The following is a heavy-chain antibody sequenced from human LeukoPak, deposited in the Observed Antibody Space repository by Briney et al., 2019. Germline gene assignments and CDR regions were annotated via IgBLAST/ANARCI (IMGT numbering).Heavy chain of an antibody. CDR1: GYSFTSYW. D-gene: IGHD1-1*01. V-gene: IGHV5-51*01. CDR2: IYPGDSDT. J-gene: IGHJ4*02. Sequence: GESLKISCKGSGYSFTSYWIGWVRQMPGKGLEWMGIIYPGDSDTRYSPSFQGQVTISADKSISTAYLQWSSLKASDAAMYYCARPQFWNPYYFDYWGQGTLVTVSS. CDR3: ARPQFWNPYYFDY.